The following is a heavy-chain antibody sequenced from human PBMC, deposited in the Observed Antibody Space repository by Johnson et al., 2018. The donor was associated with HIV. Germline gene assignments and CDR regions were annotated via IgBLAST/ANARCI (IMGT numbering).Heavy chain of an antibody. J-gene: IGHJ3*01. D-gene: IGHD2-15*01. CDR2: ISHDGSNK. CDR1: GFTFSNYG. Sequence: QVQLVESGGGVVQPGRSLRLSCTASGFTFSNYGMHWVRQAPGKGLEWVAVISHDGSNKYYADSVKGRFTISRDNSKNTLYLQMNTLRAEDTALYYCAKVLVAGDAFDVWGQGTMVTVSS. V-gene: IGHV3-30*18. CDR3: AKVLVAGDAFDV.